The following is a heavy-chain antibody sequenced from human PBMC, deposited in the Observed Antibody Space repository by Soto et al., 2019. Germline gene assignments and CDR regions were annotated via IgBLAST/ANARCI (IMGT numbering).Heavy chain of an antibody. CDR3: ARGGTYSDFWGSAY. J-gene: IGHJ4*02. CDR1: GASFSGHY. V-gene: IGHV4-34*02. D-gene: IGHD3-3*01. Sequence: QVQLQQWGAGLLKPSETLSLTCAGYGASFSGHYSTWIRQPPEKGLEWIGEINHSGRTNYNPSLMSRVSISVDTSKNQLSLKLTSVTAADTAVYYCARGGTYSDFWGSAYWSQGTLVTVSS. CDR2: INHSGRT.